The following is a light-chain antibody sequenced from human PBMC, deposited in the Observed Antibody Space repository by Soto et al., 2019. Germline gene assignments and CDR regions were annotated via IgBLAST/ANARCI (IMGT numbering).Light chain of an antibody. CDR3: QQYNNWPPHT. Sequence: EIVMTQSPATLSVSPGERATLSCRASQSVSSNLAWYQQKPGQAPRLLIYGPSTRATGIPARFSGSGSGTEFTLTISSLQSEDFAVYYCQQYNNWPPHTFGQGTKLEIK. CDR2: GPS. V-gene: IGKV3-15*01. CDR1: QSVSSN. J-gene: IGKJ2*01.